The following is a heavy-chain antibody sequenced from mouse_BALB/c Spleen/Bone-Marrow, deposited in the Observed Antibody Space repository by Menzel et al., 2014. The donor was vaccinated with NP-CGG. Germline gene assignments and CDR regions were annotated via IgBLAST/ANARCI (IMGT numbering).Heavy chain of an antibody. CDR2: INPDSSTI. D-gene: IGHD1-1*01. CDR3: ARLGYYGTMDY. J-gene: IGHJ4*01. CDR1: GFDSSGYW. Sequence: EVQLQESGGGLVQPGGSLKLSCAASGFDSSGYWMSWVRQAPGKGLEWIGEINPDSSTINYTPSLKDKFIISRDNAKNTLYLQMSKVRSEDTALYYCARLGYYGTMDYWSQGTSVTVSS. V-gene: IGHV4-1*02.